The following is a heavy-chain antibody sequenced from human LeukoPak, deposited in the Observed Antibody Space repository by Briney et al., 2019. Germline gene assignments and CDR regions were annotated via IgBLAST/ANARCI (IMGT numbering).Heavy chain of an antibody. J-gene: IGHJ4*02. Sequence: GGSLRLSCTASGFTFHDYAMSWVRQAPGKGLEWVANIKEDGSEKYYVDSVKGRFTISRDNAKNSLYLQMNSLRAEDTAVYYCAREYGYSYGTVWGQGTLVTVSS. V-gene: IGHV3-7*03. CDR3: AREYGYSYGTV. D-gene: IGHD5-18*01. CDR2: IKEDGSEK. CDR1: GFTFHDYA.